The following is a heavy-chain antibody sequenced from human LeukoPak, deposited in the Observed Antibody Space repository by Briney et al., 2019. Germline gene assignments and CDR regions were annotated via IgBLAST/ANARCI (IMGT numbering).Heavy chain of an antibody. D-gene: IGHD6-6*01. J-gene: IGHJ5*02. Sequence: PSETLSLTCTVSGVSISSSSYYWGWIRQPPGKGLEWIGSIYSSGSTYYNSSLKSRVTISIDPSKNQVSLKMSSVTAADTAVYYCARLATLSTVAARGRTWFDAWGQGTLVTVSS. CDR3: ARLATLSTVAARGRTWFDA. CDR1: GVSISSSSYY. CDR2: IYSSGST. V-gene: IGHV4-39*01.